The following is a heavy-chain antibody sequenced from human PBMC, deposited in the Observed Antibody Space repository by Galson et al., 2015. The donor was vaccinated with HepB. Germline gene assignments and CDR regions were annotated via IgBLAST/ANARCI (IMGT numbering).Heavy chain of an antibody. CDR1: GFTFSSDA. V-gene: IGHV3-23*01. J-gene: IGHJ5*02. CDR2: ISVSGGST. Sequence: SLRLSCSASGFTFSSDAMSGVRQAPGQGLEGVSTISVSGGSTYYADSVKGRFTISRDNSKNTLYLQMNSLRAEDTAVYCCAKGHDYGPNWFDPWGQGTLVTVSS. CDR3: AKGHDYGPNWFDP. D-gene: IGHD4-17*01.